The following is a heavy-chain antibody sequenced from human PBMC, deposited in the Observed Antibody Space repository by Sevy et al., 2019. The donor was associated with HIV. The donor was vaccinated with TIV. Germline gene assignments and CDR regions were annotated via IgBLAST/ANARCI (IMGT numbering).Heavy chain of an antibody. J-gene: IGHJ5*02. V-gene: IGHV1-18*01. D-gene: IGHD3-10*01. CDR3: ARISTVRGKFNWFDP. CDR2: IGAYNGNI. Sequence: ASVKLSCKASGYTFDSYGISWVRQAPGQGLEWMGWIGAYNGNIKYAQNIQDRVTMTTDASTSTAYMELRSLRSDDTAVYFCARISTVRGKFNWFDPWGQGTLVTVSS. CDR1: GYTFDSYG.